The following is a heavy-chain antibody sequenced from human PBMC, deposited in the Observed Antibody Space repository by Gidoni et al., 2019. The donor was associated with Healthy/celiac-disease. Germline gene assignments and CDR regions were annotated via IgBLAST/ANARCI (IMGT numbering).Heavy chain of an antibody. V-gene: IGHV1-69*01. CDR1: GGTFSSYA. CDR2: IIPIFGTA. D-gene: IGHD5-12*01. Sequence: ASGGTFSSYAISWVRQAPGQGLEWMGGIIPIFGTANYAQKFQVRVTITADESTSTAYMELSSLRSEDTAVYYCARLISVGYSGYDRIGGLGYWGQGTLVTVSS. J-gene: IGHJ4*02. CDR3: ARLISVGYSGYDRIGGLGY.